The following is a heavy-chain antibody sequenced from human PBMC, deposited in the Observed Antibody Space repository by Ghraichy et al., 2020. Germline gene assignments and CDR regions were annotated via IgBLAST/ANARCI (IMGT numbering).Heavy chain of an antibody. CDR2: LSHNGNA. V-gene: IGHV4-38-2*02. Sequence: LSLTCTVSGDSISSVFYWGWVRQPPGKGLEWIASLSHNGNAYFNPSLKSRVSTSIDTSKNQFSLMLRSVTAADTAVYWCAKFIQLGDRLDPWGQGTLVTVSS. CDR3: AKFIQLGDRLDP. J-gene: IGHJ5*02. D-gene: IGHD3-16*01. CDR1: GDSISSVFY.